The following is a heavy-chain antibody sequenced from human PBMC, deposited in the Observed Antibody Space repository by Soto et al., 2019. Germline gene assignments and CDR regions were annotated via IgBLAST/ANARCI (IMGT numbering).Heavy chain of an antibody. J-gene: IGHJ6*03. CDR2: INHSGST. CDR1: GWSFTGYY. Sequence: SDTLSLTCAVYGWSFTGYYLRWIRQPPGEGLEWIGEINHSGSTNYNPSLKSRVTISVDTSKNQFSLKLSSVTAADTAVYYCARGYYDFWSGYKPPNYYYYYYMDVWGKGTTVTVS. D-gene: IGHD3-3*01. CDR3: ARGYYDFWSGYKPPNYYYYYYMDV. V-gene: IGHV4-34*01.